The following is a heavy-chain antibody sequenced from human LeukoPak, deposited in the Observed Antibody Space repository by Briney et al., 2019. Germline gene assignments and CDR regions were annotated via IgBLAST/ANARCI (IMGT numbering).Heavy chain of an antibody. J-gene: IGHJ3*01. CDR1: GYTFTGYY. D-gene: IGHD3-22*01. V-gene: IGHV1-2*04. Sequence: EASVTVSCKASGYTFTGYYMHWVRQAPGQGLEWMGWINPNSGGTNYAQKFQGWVTMTRDTSISTAYMELSRLRSDDTDVYDCARSNYYDSSGYGLYAFDVWGKRTMVTVAS. CDR3: ARSNYYDSSGYGLYAFDV. CDR2: INPNSGGT.